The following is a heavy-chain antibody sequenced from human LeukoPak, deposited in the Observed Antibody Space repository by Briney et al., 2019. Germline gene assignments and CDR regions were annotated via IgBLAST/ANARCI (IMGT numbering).Heavy chain of an antibody. V-gene: IGHV3-48*03. CDR1: GFSFSSYE. CDR3: ARDQRFLEWLLPDDAFDI. D-gene: IGHD3-3*01. J-gene: IGHJ3*02. CDR2: ISASGTLT. Sequence: GGSLRLSCAASGFSFSSYEMNWVRQAPGKGLEWISYISASGTLTHYADSVKGRFTISRDNSKNTLYLQMNSLRAEDTAVYYCARDQRFLEWLLPDDAFDIWGQGTMVTVSS.